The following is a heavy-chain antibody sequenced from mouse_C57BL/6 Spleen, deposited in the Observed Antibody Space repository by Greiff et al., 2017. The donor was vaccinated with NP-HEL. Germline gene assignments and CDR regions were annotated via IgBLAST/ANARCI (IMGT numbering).Heavy chain of an antibody. CDR1: GFTFSSYG. V-gene: IGHV5-6*01. CDR2: ISSGGSYT. Sequence: EVQVVESGGDLVKPGGSLKLSCAASGFTFSSYGMSWVRQTPDKRLEWVATISSGGSYTYYPDSVKGRFTISRDNAKNTLYLQMSSLKSEDTAMYYCARHLTGYAMDYWGQGTSVTVSS. D-gene: IGHD4-1*01. J-gene: IGHJ4*01. CDR3: ARHLTGYAMDY.